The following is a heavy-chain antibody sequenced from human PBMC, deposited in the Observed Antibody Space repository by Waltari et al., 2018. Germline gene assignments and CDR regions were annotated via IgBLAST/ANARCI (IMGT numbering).Heavy chain of an antibody. CDR3: ARDRQQLVQGAFDI. CDR2: INHSGST. J-gene: IGHJ3*02. CDR1: GGSFSGYY. D-gene: IGHD6-13*01. Sequence: QVQLQQWGAGLLKPSETLSLTCAVYGGSFSGYYWSWIRQPPGKGLEWIGEINHSGSTNYNPSLKSRVTISVDTSKNQFSLKLSSVTAADTAVYYCARDRQQLVQGAFDIWGQGTMVTVSS. V-gene: IGHV4-34*01.